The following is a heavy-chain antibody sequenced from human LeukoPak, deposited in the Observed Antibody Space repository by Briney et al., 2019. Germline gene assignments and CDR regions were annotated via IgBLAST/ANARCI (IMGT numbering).Heavy chain of an antibody. CDR1: GYTFTTYD. CDR3: ATGDHYYGMDV. Sequence: ASVKVPCKASGYTFTTYDINWVRQATGQGLEWMGWMNPNSGNTGFAQKFQGRVTMTRDTSISTAYMELSRLRSDGTAVYYCATGDHYYGMDVWGQGTTVTVSS. V-gene: IGHV1-8*01. CDR2: MNPNSGNT. D-gene: IGHD1-14*01. J-gene: IGHJ6*02.